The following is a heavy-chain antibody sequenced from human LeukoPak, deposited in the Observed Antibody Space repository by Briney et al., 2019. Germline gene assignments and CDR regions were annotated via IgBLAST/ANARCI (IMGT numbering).Heavy chain of an antibody. Sequence: GGSLRLSCAASGFTFSDYYMSWIRQAPGKGLEWVSYISSSSSYTNYADSVKGRFTISRDNSKNTLYLQMNSLRAEDTAVYYCAKEDCSSTSCYAGYFDYWGQGTLVTVSS. CDR3: AKEDCSSTSCYAGYFDY. CDR1: GFTFSDYY. V-gene: IGHV3-11*06. J-gene: IGHJ4*02. D-gene: IGHD2-2*01. CDR2: ISSSSSYT.